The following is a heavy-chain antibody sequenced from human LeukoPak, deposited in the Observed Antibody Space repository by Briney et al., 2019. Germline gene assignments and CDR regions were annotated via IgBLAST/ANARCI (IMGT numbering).Heavy chain of an antibody. D-gene: IGHD4-11*01. CDR2: IWSDGSNE. V-gene: IGHV3-33*06. CDR1: GTTLPHTG. J-gene: IGHJ4*02. Sequence: GGSLRLSCTVLGTTLPHTGMHGCRQAPGKGLEWVAVIWSDGSNEYYADSVKGRFTISRDNFQNTVSLQMISLRAEDTAIYYCVKNAKRGVDYSYSLEHWGQGALVTVSS. CDR3: VKNAKRGVDYSYSLEH.